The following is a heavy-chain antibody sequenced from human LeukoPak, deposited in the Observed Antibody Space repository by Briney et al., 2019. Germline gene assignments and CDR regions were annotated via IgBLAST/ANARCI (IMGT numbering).Heavy chain of an antibody. Sequence: SETLSLTCTVSGGSISRYYWSRIRQPPGKGLEWIGHIYYSGSSNYNPSLKSRVTISVDTSKNQFSLKLSSLTATDTAVYYCARHELGGGRTGSGMDVWGQGTTVTVSS. V-gene: IGHV4-59*01. CDR2: IYYSGSS. J-gene: IGHJ6*02. CDR3: ARHELGGGRTGSGMDV. CDR1: GGSISRYY. D-gene: IGHD2-15*01.